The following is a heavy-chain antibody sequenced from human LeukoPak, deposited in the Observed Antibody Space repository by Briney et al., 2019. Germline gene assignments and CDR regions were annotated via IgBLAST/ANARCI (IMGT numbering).Heavy chain of an antibody. V-gene: IGHV1-69*13. CDR2: IISIFGTA. Sequence: ASVKVSCKASGYTFTSYAMHWVRQAPGQRLEWMGGIISIFGTANYAQKFQGRVTITADESTSTAYMELSSLRSEDTAVYYCAIYCSGGSCYAQNWFDPWGQGTLVTVSS. J-gene: IGHJ5*02. CDR3: AIYCSGGSCYAQNWFDP. D-gene: IGHD2-15*01. CDR1: GYTFTSYA.